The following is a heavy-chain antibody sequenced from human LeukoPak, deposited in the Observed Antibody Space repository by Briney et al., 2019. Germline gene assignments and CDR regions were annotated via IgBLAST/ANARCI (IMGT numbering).Heavy chain of an antibody. J-gene: IGHJ5*02. CDR2: INPNTGDT. CDR1: GYTFSGYY. CDR3: ARITLPGLPLGWFDP. Sequence: GASVNVSCKASGYTFSGYYVHWVRQAPGQGLEWMGWINPNTGDTDYAQKFQGRVTMTRDTSFSTAYMELSSLRSDDTAVYYCARITLPGLPLGWFDPWGEGNPVTVSS. V-gene: IGHV1-2*02.